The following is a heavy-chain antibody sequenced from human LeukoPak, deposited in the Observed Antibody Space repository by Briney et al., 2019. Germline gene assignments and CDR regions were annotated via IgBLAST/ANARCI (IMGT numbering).Heavy chain of an antibody. CDR1: VFSVSGNY. J-gene: IGHJ3*02. D-gene: IGHD3-22*01. CDR2: IYSGVAT. CDR3: AGWKMQGIVVDVFDI. Sequence: GGSLRLSCAARVFSVSGNYMSWVRQAPGKGLEWVSAIYSGVATYYTDSVKGRFTMSRHTSKNPLDLQMNSLSVADTAVYYCAGWKMQGIVVDVFDIWGQGTRVTVSS. V-gene: IGHV3-53*04.